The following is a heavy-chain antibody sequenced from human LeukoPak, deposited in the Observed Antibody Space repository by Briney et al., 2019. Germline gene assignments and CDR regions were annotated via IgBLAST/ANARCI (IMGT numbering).Heavy chain of an antibody. V-gene: IGHV3-7*01. D-gene: IGHD3-3*01. CDR1: GFTFTTYW. CDR3: ARPSFRSGSYFDH. Sequence: PGGSLRLSCAASGFTFTTYWMGWVRQAPGKGLEWVANIKEDGSEISYVDSVKGRFTISRDNTKTSLYLQMNSLRAEDTAVYYCARPSFRSGSYFDHWGQGTLVTVSS. J-gene: IGHJ4*02. CDR2: IKEDGSEI.